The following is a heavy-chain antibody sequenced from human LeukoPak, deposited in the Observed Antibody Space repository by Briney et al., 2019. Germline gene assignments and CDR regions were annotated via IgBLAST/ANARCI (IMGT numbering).Heavy chain of an antibody. J-gene: IGHJ4*01. Sequence: ASETLSLTCSVSGGSISSLYWSWIRQPPGKGLEWMGYIYYTGSTNYNPSLKSRVTMFVDMSKNQFSLRLRSVTAADTAVYYCARHRAYSSSSPFDYWGQGTLVTVSS. CDR1: GGSISSLY. V-gene: IGHV4-59*08. CDR3: ARHRAYSSSSPFDY. D-gene: IGHD6-6*01. CDR2: IYYTGST.